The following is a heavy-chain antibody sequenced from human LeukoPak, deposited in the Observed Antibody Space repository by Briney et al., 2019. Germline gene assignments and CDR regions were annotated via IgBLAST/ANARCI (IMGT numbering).Heavy chain of an antibody. CDR1: GYTFSNYN. D-gene: IGHD3-10*02. CDR2: ISGSGSYM. CDR3: ATEGAVTVRAFDY. J-gene: IGHJ4*02. V-gene: IGHV3-21*01. Sequence: GGSLRLSCAASGYTFSNYNMHWVRQAPGKGLEWVSSISGSGSYMYYVDSLKGRFTISRDNAKNSLYLQINSLAAEDTAVYYCATEGAVTVRAFDYWGQGTLVTVSS.